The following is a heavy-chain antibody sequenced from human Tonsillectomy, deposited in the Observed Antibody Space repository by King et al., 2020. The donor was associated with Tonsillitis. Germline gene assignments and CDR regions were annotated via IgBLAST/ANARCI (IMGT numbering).Heavy chain of an antibody. V-gene: IGHV4-59*08. Sequence: VQLQESGPGLVKPSETLSLTCSVSGGSISSSYWSWIRQPPGKGLEWIAYIYYTGSTNYNPSLKSRVTISLDTSKNQCSLRLSSVTAADTAVYYCARHASVYCGGVCGPQNHDAFDIWGQGTMVTVSS. CDR1: GGSISSSY. D-gene: IGHD2-21*02. J-gene: IGHJ3*02. CDR3: ARHASVYCGGVCGPQNHDAFDI. CDR2: IYYTGST.